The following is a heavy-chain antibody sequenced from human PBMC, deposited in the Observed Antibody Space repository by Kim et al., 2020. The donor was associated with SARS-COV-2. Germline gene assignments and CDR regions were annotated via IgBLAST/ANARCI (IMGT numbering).Heavy chain of an antibody. J-gene: IGHJ4*02. V-gene: IGHV3-23*01. CDR3: AKSLGYLQFDL. D-gene: IGHD3-22*01. CDR1: GLTVTTSG. Sequence: GGSLRLSCAASGLTVTTSGMSWVRQTPGRGLEWVSVITNVGLTSYVDSVKGRFTISRDNDKNTLYLQMSSLRAEDTALYYCAKSLGYLQFDLWGQGILVT. CDR2: ITNVGLT.